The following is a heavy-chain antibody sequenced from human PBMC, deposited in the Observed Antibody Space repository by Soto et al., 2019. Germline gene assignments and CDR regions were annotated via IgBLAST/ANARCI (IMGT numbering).Heavy chain of an antibody. CDR2: TFSNDEK. Sequence: QVTLKESGPVLVRPTETLTLTCTVSGFSLSNPRMGVSWIRQPPGKALEWLAHTFSNDEKSYNTSLKSRLSISKDTSKSQVVLSMTNMDPVDTATYYCARIDPRMMTFAGGIVFDYWGRGTLVTVSS. CDR1: GFSLSNPRMG. D-gene: IGHD3-16*02. J-gene: IGHJ4*02. CDR3: ARIDPRMMTFAGGIVFDY. V-gene: IGHV2-26*01.